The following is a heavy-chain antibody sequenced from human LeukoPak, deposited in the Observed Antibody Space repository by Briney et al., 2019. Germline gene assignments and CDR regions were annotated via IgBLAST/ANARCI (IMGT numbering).Heavy chain of an antibody. J-gene: IGHJ6*02. D-gene: IGHD4/OR15-4a*01. CDR2: IYYSGST. CDR3: ARHDYPAFSYYYGKDV. V-gene: IGHV4-39*01. Sequence: SETLSLTCTVSGGSISSSSYYWGWIRQPPGKGLEWIGSIYYSGSTYYNPSLKSRVTISVDTSKSQFSLKLSSVTAADTAVYYCARHDYPAFSYYYGKDVWGQGTTVTVSS. CDR1: GGSISSSSYY.